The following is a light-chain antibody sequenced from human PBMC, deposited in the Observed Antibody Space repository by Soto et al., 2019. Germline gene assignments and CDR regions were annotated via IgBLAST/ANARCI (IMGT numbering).Light chain of an antibody. Sequence: DIQMTQFPSSLSASVGDRVTITCRASESINRHLNWYQQQPGKAPKLLIYAASSSQKGVPSRFRGGGSGTDFTFFITNVQPEDSATDYCQQSYNALSITFGQGTRLEVK. J-gene: IGKJ5*01. V-gene: IGKV1-39*01. CDR3: QQSYNALSIT. CDR2: AAS. CDR1: ESINRH.